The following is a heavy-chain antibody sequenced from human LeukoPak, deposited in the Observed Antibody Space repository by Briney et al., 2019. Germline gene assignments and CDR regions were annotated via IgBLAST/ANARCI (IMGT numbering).Heavy chain of an antibody. J-gene: IGHJ5*02. Sequence: ASVKVSCKASGYTFTSYGISWVRQAPGQGLEWMGWISAYNGNTNYAQKLQGRVTMTTDTSTSTAYMELRSLRSDDTAVYYWARDPTRGYSYGNNWFDPWGQGTLVTVSS. V-gene: IGHV1-18*01. CDR2: ISAYNGNT. CDR1: GYTFTSYG. D-gene: IGHD5-18*01. CDR3: ARDPTRGYSYGNNWFDP.